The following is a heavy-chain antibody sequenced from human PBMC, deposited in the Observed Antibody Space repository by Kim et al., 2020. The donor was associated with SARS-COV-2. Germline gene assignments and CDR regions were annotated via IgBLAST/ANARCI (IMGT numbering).Heavy chain of an antibody. V-gene: IGHV4-59*01. CDR3: ARASSSSWPPGYGMDV. J-gene: IGHJ6*02. Sequence: LKSRVTISVDTSKNQFSLKLSSVTAADTAVYYCARASSSSWPPGYGMDVWGQGTTVTVSS. D-gene: IGHD6-13*01.